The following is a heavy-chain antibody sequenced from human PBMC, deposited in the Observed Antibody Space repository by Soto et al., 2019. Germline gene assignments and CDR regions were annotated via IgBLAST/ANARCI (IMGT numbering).Heavy chain of an antibody. Sequence: PSETLSLTCTVSGGSIRDYFWTWIRQPPGKGLEWIGYIYYSGRTNYNPSPKSRVSISVDTSKNHFSLQLRSVTAADTAVYYCERVGADDFGDSGGFDYWGQGTLVTVSS. V-gene: IGHV4-59*01. CDR2: IYYSGRT. CDR1: GGSIRDYF. CDR3: ERVGADDFGDSGGFDY. J-gene: IGHJ4*02. D-gene: IGHD4-17*01.